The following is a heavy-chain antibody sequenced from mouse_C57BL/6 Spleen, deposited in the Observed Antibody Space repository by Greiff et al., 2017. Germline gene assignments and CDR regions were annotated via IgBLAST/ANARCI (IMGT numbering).Heavy chain of an antibody. D-gene: IGHD1-1*01. V-gene: IGHV1-64*01. CDR2: IHPNSGST. Sequence: VQLQQPGAELVKPGASVKLSCKASGYTFTSYWMHWVKQRPGQGLEWIGMIHPNSGSTNYNEKFKSKATLTVDKSSSTAYMQLSSLTSEDSAVYYCARGGTTVVAPVDYWGQGTTLTVSS. J-gene: IGHJ2*01. CDR1: GYTFTSYW. CDR3: ARGGTTVVAPVDY.